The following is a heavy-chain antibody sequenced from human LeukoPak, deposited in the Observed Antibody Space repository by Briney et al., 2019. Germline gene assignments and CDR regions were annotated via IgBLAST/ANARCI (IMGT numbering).Heavy chain of an antibody. CDR1: GYTFTGYY. D-gene: IGHD5-18*01. V-gene: IGHV1-2*02. CDR2: INPNSGGT. CDR3: ARDREAVDTAMVPGY. Sequence: ASVKVSCKASGYTFTGYYMHWVRQAPGQGLEWMGWINPNSGGTNYAHHFKGRVTMTRDTSISTAYMELSRLRSDDTAVYYCARDREAVDTAMVPGYWGQGTLVTVSS. J-gene: IGHJ4*02.